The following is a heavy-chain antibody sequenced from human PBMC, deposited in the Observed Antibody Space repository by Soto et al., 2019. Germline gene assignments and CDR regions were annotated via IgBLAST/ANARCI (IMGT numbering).Heavy chain of an antibody. J-gene: IGHJ5*02. D-gene: IGHD2-2*01. CDR3: ARDPRITPYSSRGGGLDP. V-gene: IGHV1-18*01. CDR2: VSAEDGST. CDR1: GYTFISYA. Sequence: QAQLVQSGPEVKQPGASVKISCKASGYTFISYAISWVRQAPGQGLQWMGWVSAEDGSTNYAERIQGRVTMTTDTQTNTAYMELRSLRYDDTAVYYRARDPRITPYSSRGGGLDPWGQGTPVTVST.